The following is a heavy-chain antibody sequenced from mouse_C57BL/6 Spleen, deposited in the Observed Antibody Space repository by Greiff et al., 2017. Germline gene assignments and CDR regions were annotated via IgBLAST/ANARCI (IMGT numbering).Heavy chain of an antibody. Sequence: DVMLVESGEGLVKPGGSLKLSCAASGFTFSSYAMSWVRQTPEKRLEWVAYISSGGDYIYYADTVKGRFTISRDNARNTLYLQMSSLKSEDTAMYYCTRGGMVTYAMDYWGQGTSVTVSS. CDR2: ISSGGDYI. CDR3: TRGGMVTYAMDY. J-gene: IGHJ4*01. V-gene: IGHV5-9-1*02. D-gene: IGHD2-3*01. CDR1: GFTFSSYA.